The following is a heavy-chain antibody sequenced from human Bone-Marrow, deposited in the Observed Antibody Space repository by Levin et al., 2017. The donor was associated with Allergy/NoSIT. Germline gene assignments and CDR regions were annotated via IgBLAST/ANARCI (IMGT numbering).Heavy chain of an antibody. D-gene: IGHD2-15*01. CDR2: ISHSGYT. Sequence: MPSETLSLTCIVSGGPISSDYYYWSWIRQRPGRGLEWIGFISHSGYTYSNPSLKSRVTISVDTSKNQFSLKLNSVTAAETATYYCARETLLSYCGGGISCVPLEWGQGALVTVSS. CDR1: GGPISSDYYY. V-gene: IGHV4-31*03. CDR3: ARETLLSYCGGGISCVPLE. J-gene: IGHJ4*02.